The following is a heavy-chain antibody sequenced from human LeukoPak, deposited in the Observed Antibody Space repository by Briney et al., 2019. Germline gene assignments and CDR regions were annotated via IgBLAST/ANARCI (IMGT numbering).Heavy chain of an antibody. D-gene: IGHD1-26*01. Sequence: ASVKVSCKASGYTFSNYSFSWVRQAPGQGLEWMGWISAYNGNTNYAQKLQGRVTMTRDTSTSTAYLELRSLRSDDTAVYYCASVEATGASFFDYWGQGTLVTVSS. CDR1: GYTFSNYS. J-gene: IGHJ4*02. CDR3: ASVEATGASFFDY. V-gene: IGHV1-18*01. CDR2: ISAYNGNT.